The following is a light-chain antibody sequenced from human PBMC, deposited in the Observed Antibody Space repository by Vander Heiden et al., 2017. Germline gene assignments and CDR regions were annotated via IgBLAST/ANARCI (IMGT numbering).Light chain of an antibody. CDR3: QQDYNLPLT. CDR1: QDISNY. CDR2: DAS. Sequence: DIQMTQSPSSLSASVGDRVTITCQASQDISNYLNWYQQKPGIAPKLLIYDASNLETGVPSRFSGSGSGTDFTFTISSLQPEDFATYYCQQDYNLPLTFGGGTKVEIK. V-gene: IGKV1-33*01. J-gene: IGKJ4*01.